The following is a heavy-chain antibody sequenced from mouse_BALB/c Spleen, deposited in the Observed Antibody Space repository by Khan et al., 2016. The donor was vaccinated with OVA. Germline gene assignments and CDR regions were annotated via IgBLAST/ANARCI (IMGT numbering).Heavy chain of an antibody. D-gene: IGHD2-1*01. V-gene: IGHV1-7*01. CDR2: IDPTTGYT. J-gene: IGHJ3*01. CDR3: ARRGLDGIFAY. CDR1: GYTFTTYW. Sequence: QVQLKQSGAELAKPGASMKMSCKASGYTFTTYWMHWVKQRPGQGLEWIGYIDPTTGYTEYNQKFKDRATLTTDKSSSTAYMQLSSLTSEDSAVYYCARRGLDGIFAYWGQGTVVTVSA.